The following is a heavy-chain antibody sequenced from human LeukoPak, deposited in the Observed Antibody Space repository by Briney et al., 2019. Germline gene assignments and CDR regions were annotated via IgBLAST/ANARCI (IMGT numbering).Heavy chain of an antibody. D-gene: IGHD5-24*01. J-gene: IGHJ4*02. CDR1: GFTFSSYA. Sequence: GGSLRLSCAASGFTFSSYAMHWVRQAPGKGLVWVAVISYDGSNKYYADSVKGRFTISRDNSKNTLYLQMNSLRAEDTAVYYCARDGGGYPTNFDYWGQGTLVTVSS. CDR3: ARDGGGYPTNFDY. V-gene: IGHV3-30*04. CDR2: ISYDGSNK.